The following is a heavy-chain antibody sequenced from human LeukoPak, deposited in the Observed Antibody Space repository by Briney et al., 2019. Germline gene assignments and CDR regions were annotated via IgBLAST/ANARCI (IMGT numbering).Heavy chain of an antibody. J-gene: IGHJ3*01. CDR3: ARDRSGYANDAFDF. D-gene: IGHD3-3*01. CDR2: SGGAT. V-gene: IGHV3-64D*09. CDR1: GFTLSSYS. Sequence: GGSLTLSCSASGFTLSSYSMHWVRQAPGKGLEYVSTSGGATYYADSVKGRFTISRDNAKNTLYLQMSSLRAEDTAVYYCARDRSGYANDAFDFWGQGTMVTVSS.